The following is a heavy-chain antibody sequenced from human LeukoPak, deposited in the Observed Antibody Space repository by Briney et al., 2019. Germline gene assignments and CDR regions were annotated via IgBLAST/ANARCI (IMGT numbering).Heavy chain of an antibody. V-gene: IGHV4-4*07. CDR3: ARELGLAVAGDYYYGMDV. Sequence: SETLSLTCTVSGGSISSYYWSWIRQPAGKGLEWIGRIYTSGSTNYNPSLKSRVTMSVDTSKNQFSLKLSSVTAADTAVYYCARELGLAVAGDYYYGMDVWGQGTTVTVSS. CDR1: GGSISSYY. J-gene: IGHJ6*02. D-gene: IGHD6-19*01. CDR2: IYTSGST.